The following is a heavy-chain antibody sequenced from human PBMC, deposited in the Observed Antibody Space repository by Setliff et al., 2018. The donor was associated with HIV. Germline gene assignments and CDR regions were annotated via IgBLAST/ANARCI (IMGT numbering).Heavy chain of an antibody. CDR1: GGPITSNTYF. V-gene: IGHV4-39*01. CDR3: ARRRGQKATGWYYFDF. CDR2: IYHSGNT. D-gene: IGHD6-19*01. Sequence: SETLSLTCSVSGGPITSNTYFWDWIRQAPGKGLEWIGSIYHSGNTYYNPSLKSQVSISVDTSKRQFSLKLTSVTAGDSALYYCARRRGQKATGWYYFDFWGQGALVTVSS. J-gene: IGHJ4*02.